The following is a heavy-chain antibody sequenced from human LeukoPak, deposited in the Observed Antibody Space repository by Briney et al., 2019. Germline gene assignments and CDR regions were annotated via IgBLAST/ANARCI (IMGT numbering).Heavy chain of an antibody. CDR1: GFTFSSYA. D-gene: IGHD6-13*01. Sequence: GGSLRPSCAASGFTFSSYAMSWVRQAPGKGLEWVSAISGSGGSTYYADSVKGRFTISRDNSKNTLYLQMNSLRAEDTAVYYCAIPSGGSSWYYFDYWGQGTLVTVSS. V-gene: IGHV3-23*01. CDR2: ISGSGGST. J-gene: IGHJ4*02. CDR3: AIPSGGSSWYYFDY.